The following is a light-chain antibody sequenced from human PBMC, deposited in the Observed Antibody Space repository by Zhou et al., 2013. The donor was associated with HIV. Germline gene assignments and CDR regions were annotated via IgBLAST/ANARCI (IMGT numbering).Light chain of an antibody. Sequence: DIQMTQSPSTLSASVGDRVTISCRASQSISTWLAWYQQKPGKPPKLLIYKASTLESGVPSRFSGSGSGTYFTLTISSLQPDDFATYYCQQYNSLWTFGQGTKVEIK. CDR3: QQYNSLWT. V-gene: IGKV1-5*03. CDR2: KAS. J-gene: IGKJ1*01. CDR1: QSISTW.